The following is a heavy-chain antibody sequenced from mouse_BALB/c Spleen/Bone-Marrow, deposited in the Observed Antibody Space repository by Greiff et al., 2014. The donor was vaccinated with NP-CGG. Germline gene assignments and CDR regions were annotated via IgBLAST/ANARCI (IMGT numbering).Heavy chain of an antibody. CDR2: ISDGGGYT. V-gene: IGHV5-4*02. D-gene: IGHD2-3*01. CDR1: GFTFSDYY. J-gene: IGHJ3*01. Sequence: EVQVVESGGGLVKPGGSLKLSCAASGFTFSDYYMYWVRQTPEKGLEWVGTISDGGGYTSYLDSVKGRFTISRDNAKNNLYLQMSSLKSEDASMYYWLDGYYPGFAYWGQGTLVTVSA. CDR3: LDGYYPGFAY.